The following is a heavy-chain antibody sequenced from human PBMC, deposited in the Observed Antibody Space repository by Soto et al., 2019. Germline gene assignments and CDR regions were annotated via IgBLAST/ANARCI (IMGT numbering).Heavy chain of an antibody. CDR3: ARDTNSLDL. CDR1: SYSISSGFF. V-gene: IGHV4-38-2*02. Sequence: SETLSLTCVVSSYSISSGFFWAWIRQPPGKGLEWVGSIYHTGDTHYNPSLRSQVSMSVDTSKNQFSLRLTSLTAADTAVYFCARDTNSLDLWGRGILVTVSS. CDR2: IYHTGDT. D-gene: IGHD2-8*01. J-gene: IGHJ5*02.